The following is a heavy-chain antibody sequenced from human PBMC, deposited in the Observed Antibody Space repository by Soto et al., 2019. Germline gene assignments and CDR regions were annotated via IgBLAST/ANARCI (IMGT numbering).Heavy chain of an antibody. CDR3: AKGRNGDQKYFQH. V-gene: IGHV3-23*01. Sequence: GSLRLSCAASGFTFSSYAMSWVRQAPGKGLEWVSAISGSGGSTYYADSAKGRFTISRDNSKNTLYLQMNSLRAEDTAVYYCAKGRNGDQKYFQHWGQGTLVTVSS. CDR1: GFTFSSYA. D-gene: IGHD1-1*01. J-gene: IGHJ1*01. CDR2: ISGSGGST.